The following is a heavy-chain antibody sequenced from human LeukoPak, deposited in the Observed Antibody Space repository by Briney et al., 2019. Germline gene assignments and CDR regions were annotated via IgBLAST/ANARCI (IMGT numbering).Heavy chain of an antibody. V-gene: IGHV1-8*01. J-gene: IGHJ5*02. CDR3: ARAPRGWGAQDS. Sequence: ASVKVSCKASGYTFTSYDINWVRQATGQGLEWMGWMNPNSGNTGYAQKFQGRVTMTRNTSISTAYMELSSLRSEDTAVYYCARAPRGWGAQDSWGQGTLVTVSS. D-gene: IGHD1-26*01. CDR2: MNPNSGNT. CDR1: GYTFTSYD.